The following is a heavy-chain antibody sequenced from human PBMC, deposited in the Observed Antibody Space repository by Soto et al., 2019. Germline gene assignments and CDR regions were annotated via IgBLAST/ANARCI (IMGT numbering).Heavy chain of an antibody. J-gene: IGHJ6*02. V-gene: IGHV1-69*01. CDR1: RVSLISYS. CDR2: IIPMFGTA. CDR3: ARVSDIVAPTPSYCYHGMDV. Sequence: SVKVCSKASRVSLISYSIFFVRHGHGKGLDWMGGIIPMFGTANYAQKFQGRVTITADESTSTAYMELSSLRSEDTAVYFCARVSDIVAPTPSYCYHGMDVWRQGTTVTVSS. D-gene: IGHD5-12*01.